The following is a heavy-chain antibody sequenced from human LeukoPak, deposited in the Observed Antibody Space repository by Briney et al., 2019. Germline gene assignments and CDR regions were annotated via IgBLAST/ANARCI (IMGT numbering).Heavy chain of an antibody. CDR2: ISWDGGST. J-gene: IGHJ4*02. D-gene: IGHD3-16*02. CDR3: AKGPVRGSYRYGYFDY. CDR1: GFTVSRNY. Sequence: GGSLRLSCAASGFTVSRNYMSWVRQAPGKGLEWVSLISWDGGSTYYADSVKGRFTISRDNSKNSLYLQMNSLRAEDTALYYCAKGPVRGSYRYGYFDYWGQGTLVTVSS. V-gene: IGHV3-43D*03.